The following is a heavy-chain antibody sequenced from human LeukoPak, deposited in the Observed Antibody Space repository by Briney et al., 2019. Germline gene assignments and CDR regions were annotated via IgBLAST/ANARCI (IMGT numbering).Heavy chain of an antibody. CDR1: GASISSGPYY. CDR3: ARSVDDYDSSNYFDS. V-gene: IGHV4-39*07. D-gene: IGHD3-22*01. Sequence: PSETLSLTCSVSGASISSGPYYWGWIRQPPGKGLEWIGSISYSGSTYYNPSLKSRVSISVDTSKNQFSLKLSSVSAADTAIYYCARSVDDYDSSNYFDSWGQGTLVTVSS. CDR2: ISYSGST. J-gene: IGHJ4*02.